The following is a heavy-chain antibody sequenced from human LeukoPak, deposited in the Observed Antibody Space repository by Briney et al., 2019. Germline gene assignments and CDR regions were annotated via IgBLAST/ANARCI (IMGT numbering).Heavy chain of an antibody. CDR2: INWNGGST. J-gene: IGHJ2*01. V-gene: IGHV3-20*04. CDR3: ARFIGVGATPGWYWYFDL. CDR1: GFTFDDYG. Sequence: GGSLRLSCAASGFTFDDYGMSWVRQAPGKGLEWVSGINWNGGSTGYADSVKGRFTISRDNAKNSLYLQMNSLRAEDTALYYCARFIGVGATPGWYWYFDLWGRGTLVTVSS. D-gene: IGHD1-26*01.